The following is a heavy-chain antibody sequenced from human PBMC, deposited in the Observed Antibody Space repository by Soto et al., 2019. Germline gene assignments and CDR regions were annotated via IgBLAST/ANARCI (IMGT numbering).Heavy chain of an antibody. CDR1: GFTFSSYS. Sequence: RLSCAASGFTFSSYSMNWVRQAPGKGLEWVSSISSSSSYIYYADSVKGRFTISRDNAKNSLYLQMNSLGAEDTAVYYCARDAVVVAGHNWFDPWGQGTLVTVSS. CDR2: ISSSSSYI. D-gene: IGHD6-19*01. CDR3: ARDAVVVAGHNWFDP. J-gene: IGHJ5*02. V-gene: IGHV3-21*01.